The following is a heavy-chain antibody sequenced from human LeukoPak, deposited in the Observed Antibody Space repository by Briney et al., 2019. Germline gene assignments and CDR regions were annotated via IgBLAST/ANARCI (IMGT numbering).Heavy chain of an antibody. V-gene: IGHV1-2*02. CDR2: INPNSGGT. Sequence: GASVKVSCKASGYIFSSYYMYWVRQAPGQGLEWMGWINPNSGGTYYARKFQGRVTMTSDTSISTAYMELSRLRSDNTAVYYCARDLYGGTSATFDYWGQGTLVTVSS. J-gene: IGHJ4*02. CDR3: ARDLYGGTSATFDY. CDR1: GYIFSSYY. D-gene: IGHD4-23*01.